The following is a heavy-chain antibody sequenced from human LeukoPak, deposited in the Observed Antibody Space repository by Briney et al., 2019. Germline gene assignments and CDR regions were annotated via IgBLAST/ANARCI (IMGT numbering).Heavy chain of an antibody. V-gene: IGHV1-69*05. D-gene: IGHD1-14*01. CDR3: ARDEGTVDDPNNWFDP. CDR2: TIPIFGTT. J-gene: IGHJ5*02. Sequence: ASVKVSCKASGGTFSSYAISWVRQAPGQGREWMGGTIPIFGTTNYAQKFQGRVTITTDESTSTAYMELSSLRSEDTAVYYCARDEGTVDDPNNWFDPWGQGTLVTVSS. CDR1: GGTFSSYA.